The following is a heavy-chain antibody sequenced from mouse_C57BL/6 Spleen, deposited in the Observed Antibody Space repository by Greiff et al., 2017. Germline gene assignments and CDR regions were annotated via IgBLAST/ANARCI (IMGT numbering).Heavy chain of an antibody. Sequence: QVQLQQPGTELVKPGASVKLSCKASGYTFTSYWMHWVKQRPGQGLEWIGNINPSNGGTNYNEKFKSKATLTVDKSSSTAYMQLSSLTSEDSAVYYCARGGTTVVAEETWFAYWGQGTLVTVSA. D-gene: IGHD1-1*01. CDR2: INPSNGGT. CDR1: GYTFTSYW. V-gene: IGHV1-53*01. CDR3: ARGGTTVVAEETWFAY. J-gene: IGHJ3*01.